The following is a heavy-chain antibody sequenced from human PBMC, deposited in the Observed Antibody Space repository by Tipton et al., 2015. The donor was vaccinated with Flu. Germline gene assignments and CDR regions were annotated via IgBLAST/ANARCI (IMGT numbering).Heavy chain of an antibody. Sequence: SLRLSCAASGFTFITYGMSWVRQTPGKGLEWVSVISGSGDTTNYADSVEGRFTISRDNSKNTLYLQMNNLRVDDTAIYYCAKRFCGGGSCSGVIKEWGQGSLFTVSS. CDR2: ISGSGDTT. CDR1: GFTFITYG. V-gene: IGHV3-23*01. D-gene: IGHD2-15*01. CDR3: AKRFCGGGSCSGVIKE. J-gene: IGHJ4*02.